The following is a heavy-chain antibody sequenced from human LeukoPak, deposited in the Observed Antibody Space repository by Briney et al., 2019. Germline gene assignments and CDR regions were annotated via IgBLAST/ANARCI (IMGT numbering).Heavy chain of an antibody. V-gene: IGHV3-21*01. Sequence: PGGSLRLSCAASGFTFSSYSMNWVRQAPGKGLEWVSSISSSSSYIYYADSVKGRFTISRDNAKNSLYLQMDSLRAEDTAVYYCARGAILGYFDWLPNPNWFDPWGQGTLVTVSS. D-gene: IGHD3-9*01. CDR1: GFTFSSYS. CDR3: ARGAILGYFDWLPNPNWFDP. J-gene: IGHJ5*02. CDR2: ISSSSSYI.